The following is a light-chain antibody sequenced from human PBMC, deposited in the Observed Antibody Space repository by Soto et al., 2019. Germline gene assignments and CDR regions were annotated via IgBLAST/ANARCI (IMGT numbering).Light chain of an antibody. Sequence: EIVMTQSPATLSVSPGETTRLSCRASQSINSDLAWYQQKVGQPPRLLIHGASTRATGIAARFSGSGSGTDFTLTISSLEPEDFAVYYCQQRNSWPLTFGGGTKVDIK. CDR2: GAS. V-gene: IGKV3-11*01. J-gene: IGKJ4*01. CDR1: QSINSD. CDR3: QQRNSWPLT.